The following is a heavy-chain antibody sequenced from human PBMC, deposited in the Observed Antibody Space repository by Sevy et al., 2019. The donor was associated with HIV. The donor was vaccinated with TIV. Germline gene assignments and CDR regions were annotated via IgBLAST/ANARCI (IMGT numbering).Heavy chain of an antibody. J-gene: IGHJ4*02. CDR1: GYSFSSYW. CDR2: IYPGDSDT. V-gene: IGHV5-51*01. CDR3: ARQDMAGSDYYFTRGHHFFAY. D-gene: IGHD2-21*01. Sequence: GESLKISCKGSGYSFSSYWIAWVRQMPGKGLEWMGIIYPGDSDTRYSPSFRGQVTISADRSISTAHLQWSSLKASDTSMYYCARQDMAGSDYYFTRGHHFFAYWGQGTLVTDSS.